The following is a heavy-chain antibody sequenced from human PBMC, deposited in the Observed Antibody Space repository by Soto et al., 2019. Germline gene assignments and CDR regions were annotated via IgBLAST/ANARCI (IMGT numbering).Heavy chain of an antibody. CDR2: INSDGSST. V-gene: IGHV3-74*01. D-gene: IGHD5-18*01. CDR3: QRVPLDRGYSYGYGYGVDV. CDR1: GFTFSSYA. Sequence: PGGSLILSCAASGFTFSSYAMSWVRQAPGKGLVWVSRINSDGSSTSYADSVKGRFTISRDNAKNTLYLQMNSLRAEDTAVYYCQRVPLDRGYSYGYGYGVDVWGQGTTVTVS. J-gene: IGHJ6*02.